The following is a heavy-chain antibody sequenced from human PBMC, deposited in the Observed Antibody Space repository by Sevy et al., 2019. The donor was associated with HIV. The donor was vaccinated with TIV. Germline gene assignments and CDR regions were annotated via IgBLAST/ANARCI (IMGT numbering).Heavy chain of an antibody. J-gene: IGHJ3*02. CDR3: ARLTGEKYYYDSSGYPGAFDI. CDR1: GGSISSSSYY. D-gene: IGHD3-22*01. Sequence: SETLSLTCTVSGGSISSSSYYWGWIRQPPGKGLEWIGSIYYSGSTYYNPSLKSRVTISVDTSKNQFSLKLSSVTAADTAVYYCARLTGEKYYYDSSGYPGAFDIWGQGTIVTVSS. V-gene: IGHV4-39*01. CDR2: IYYSGST.